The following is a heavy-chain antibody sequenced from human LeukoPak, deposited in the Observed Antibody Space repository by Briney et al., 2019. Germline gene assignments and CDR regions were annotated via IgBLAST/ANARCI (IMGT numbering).Heavy chain of an antibody. J-gene: IGHJ4*02. V-gene: IGHV3-53*05. CDR3: ARAGGGSGWSEFDY. D-gene: IGHD6-19*01. Sequence: GGSLRLSCAASGFTVSSNYMSWVRQAPGKGLEWVSVIYSGGSTYYADSVKGRFTISRDNSKNTLYLQMNSLRAEDTAVYYCARAGGGSGWSEFDYWGQGTLVTVSS. CDR1: GFTVSSNY. CDR2: IYSGGST.